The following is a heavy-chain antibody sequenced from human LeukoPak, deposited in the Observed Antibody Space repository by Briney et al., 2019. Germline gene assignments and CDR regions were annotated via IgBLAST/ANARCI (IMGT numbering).Heavy chain of an antibody. D-gene: IGHD2-15*01. Sequence: ASVKVSRKASVYTFTGYYMYWVRHAPGQRLEWVGWINPNSGGTNYAQKFQGRVTMTRDTSISTDYMELSRLRSDDTAVYYCAREGYCRGGSCYSWFDPWGQGTLVTVSS. CDR3: AREGYCRGGSCYSWFDP. V-gene: IGHV1-2*02. J-gene: IGHJ5*02. CDR2: INPNSGGT. CDR1: VYTFTGYY.